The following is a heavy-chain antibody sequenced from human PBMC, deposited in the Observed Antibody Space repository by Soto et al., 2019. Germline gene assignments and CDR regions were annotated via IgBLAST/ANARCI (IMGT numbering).Heavy chain of an antibody. Sequence: EVQLVESGGGLVQPGGSLRLSCAASGFTFSSYWMHWVRQAPGKGLVWVSRINSDGSSTSYADSVKGRFTISRDNAKNTLYLQMNRLRAEDTAVYYCARALTTERLFYYYGMDVWGQGTTVTVSS. CDR1: GFTFSSYW. J-gene: IGHJ6*02. CDR2: INSDGSST. V-gene: IGHV3-74*01. CDR3: ARALTTERLFYYYGMDV.